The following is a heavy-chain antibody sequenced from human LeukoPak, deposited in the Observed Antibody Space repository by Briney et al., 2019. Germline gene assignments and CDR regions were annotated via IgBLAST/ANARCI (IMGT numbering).Heavy chain of an antibody. V-gene: IGHV3-23*01. CDR1: GFTFSSYD. Sequence: PAGSLSLSCAASGFTFSSYDMTWVRQPPGRGLEWESSTRPSGDNTTYGGSVKVRFTISRDNSKKTVYLQMNNMRVDDSAVYYCAGVAGWYWFDPWGQGTLVTVSS. CDR2: TRPSGDNT. D-gene: IGHD6-19*01. J-gene: IGHJ5*02. CDR3: AGVAGWYWFDP.